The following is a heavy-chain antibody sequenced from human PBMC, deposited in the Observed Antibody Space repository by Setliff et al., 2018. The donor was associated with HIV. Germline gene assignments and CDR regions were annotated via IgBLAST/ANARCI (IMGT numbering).Heavy chain of an antibody. V-gene: IGHV3-7*03. Sequence: SGFTFSNYWMSWVRQAPGKGLEWVANIKQDGSDKYYVESVKGRFTISRDNAKNLLYLQVNSLRAEDTAVYYCARRYCSSSSCYGDYWGQGALVTVSS. J-gene: IGHJ4*02. CDR3: ARRYCSSSSCYGDY. CDR1: GFTFSNYW. D-gene: IGHD2-2*01. CDR2: IKQDGSDK.